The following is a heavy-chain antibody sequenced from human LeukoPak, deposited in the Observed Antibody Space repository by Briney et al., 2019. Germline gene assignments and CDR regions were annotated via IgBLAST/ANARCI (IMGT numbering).Heavy chain of an antibody. J-gene: IGHJ4*02. CDR1: GYTFSTYR. D-gene: IGHD2-15*01. Sequence: SVNVSRKTSGYTFSTYRIAWVRRAPGQGFQWMGWISAHSGNTKYGENFQCRTSLTTDTSATTAYMELRSLTSDDTAVYYCVRDLSSGGWTLEFDYWGQGSLVTVAS. CDR3: VRDLSSGGWTLEFDY. V-gene: IGHV1-18*01. CDR2: ISAHSGNT.